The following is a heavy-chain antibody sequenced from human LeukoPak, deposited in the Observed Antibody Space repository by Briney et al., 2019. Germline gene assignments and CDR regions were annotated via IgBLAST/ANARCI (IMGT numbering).Heavy chain of an antibody. V-gene: IGHV4-30-4*08. CDR3: ARSDNYDSSSYYNS. CDR2: INYSGST. D-gene: IGHD3-22*01. CDR1: GGSISSGYHY. Sequence: SQTLSLTCTVSGGSISSGYHYWGWIRQPPGKGLEWIGYINYSGSTYYNSSLRSRVTISGDTAKNQIPLNLSSVSAADTAVYYCARSDNYDSSSYYNSWGQGTLVTVSS. J-gene: IGHJ5*02.